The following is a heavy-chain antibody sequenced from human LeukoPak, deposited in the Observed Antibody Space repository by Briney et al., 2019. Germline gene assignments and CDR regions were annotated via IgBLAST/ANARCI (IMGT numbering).Heavy chain of an antibody. CDR3: ARGSQSYYFDY. Sequence: GGSLRLSCAASGFTFDDYGVSWVRQAPGKGLEWVSGINWNGGSTAYADPVKGRFTISRDNAKNSLYLEMNSLRAEDTALYYRARGSQSYYFDYWGQGTLVTVSS. CDR2: INWNGGST. J-gene: IGHJ4*02. V-gene: IGHV3-20*04. CDR1: GFTFDDYG.